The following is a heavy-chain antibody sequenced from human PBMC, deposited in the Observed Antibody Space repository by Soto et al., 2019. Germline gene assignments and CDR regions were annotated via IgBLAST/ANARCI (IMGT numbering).Heavy chain of an antibody. CDR2: IEGSGEIT. Sequence: GGSVRLSCAASGFMFSTTDMSWVRQAPGKGLEWLTTIEGSGEITYYADSVEGRFTISRDNSKSTVYLQMDSLTADDTAVYFCVKNSGWFNTWGQGTPVTVSS. CDR1: GFMFSTTD. D-gene: IGHD3-10*01. V-gene: IGHV3-23*01. J-gene: IGHJ5*02. CDR3: VKNSGWFNT.